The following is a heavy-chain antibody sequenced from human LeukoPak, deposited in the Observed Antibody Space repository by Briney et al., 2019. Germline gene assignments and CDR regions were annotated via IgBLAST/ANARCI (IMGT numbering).Heavy chain of an antibody. V-gene: IGHV1-3*01. Sequence: ASVKASCKASGYTFTSYAMHWVRQAPGQRLEWMGWINAGNGNTKYSQKFQGRVTITRDTSASTAYMELSSLRSEDTAVYYCARDRWPIRRYFDLWGRGTLVTVSS. CDR3: ARDRWPIRRYFDL. CDR1: GYTFTSYA. CDR2: INAGNGNT. D-gene: IGHD5-24*01. J-gene: IGHJ2*01.